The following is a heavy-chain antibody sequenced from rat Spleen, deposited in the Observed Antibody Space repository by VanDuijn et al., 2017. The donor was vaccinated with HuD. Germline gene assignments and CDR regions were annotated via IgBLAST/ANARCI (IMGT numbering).Heavy chain of an antibody. D-gene: IGHD4-6*01. Sequence: EVQLMESNGGLVQPGRSLKLSCAASGFTVSDYNMAWVRQAPKKGLEWVASISAGGGTHYPDSVKGRFTISRDIAKSTLYLQMNNLRSEDTATYYCTRGTYFRHWGQGVMVTVSS. J-gene: IGHJ2*01. V-gene: IGHV5-25*01. CDR2: ISAGGGT. CDR1: GFTVSDYN. CDR3: TRGTYFRH.